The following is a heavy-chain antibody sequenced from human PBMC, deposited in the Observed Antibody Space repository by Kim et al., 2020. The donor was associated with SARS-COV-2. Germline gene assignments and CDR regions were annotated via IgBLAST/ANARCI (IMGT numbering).Heavy chain of an antibody. V-gene: IGHV7-4-1*02. D-gene: IGHD3-3*01. J-gene: IGHJ5*02. CDR3: ARSEPTTIFGVVITQLKNWFDP. CDR1: GYTFTSYA. CDR2: INTNTGNP. Sequence: ASVKVSCKASGYTFTSYAMNWVRQAPGQGLEWMGWINTNTGNPTYAQGFTGRFVFSLDTSVSTSYLQISSIKAEDTAVYYCARSEPTTIFGVVITQLKNWFDPWGQGTLVTVSS.